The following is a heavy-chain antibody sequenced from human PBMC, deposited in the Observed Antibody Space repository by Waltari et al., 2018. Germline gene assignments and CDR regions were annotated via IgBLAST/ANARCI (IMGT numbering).Heavy chain of an antibody. J-gene: IGHJ6*02. Sequence: QVQLQESAPGLVKPSETLSLTCIVSGGSISGFYWSWIRQSPGKPLEWVGSISYSGRTYYNPSLKSRLTLSIDTSKNHFTLNVRSVTAADAAVYYCASSSCLYSCGLGVWGQGTTVSVSS. V-gene: IGHV4-59*08. CDR2: ISYSGRT. CDR1: GGSISGFY. CDR3: ASSSCLYSCGLGV.